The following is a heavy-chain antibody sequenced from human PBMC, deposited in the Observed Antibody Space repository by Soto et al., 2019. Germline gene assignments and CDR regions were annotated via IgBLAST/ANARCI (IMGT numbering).Heavy chain of an antibody. J-gene: IGHJ4*02. V-gene: IGHV4-39*01. D-gene: IGHD2-8*01. CDR3: VSQRTSVLTQAYFDY. CDR1: GGSLSNSNYY. Sequence: SETLSLTGTVSGGSLSNSNYYWGWIRQSPGKGLEWIGSVYYRGRSYSKSSVKSRVTISVDTSKNQFCLNLHSVTASDTAVYFCVSQRTSVLTQAYFDYWGPGALVTVSS. CDR2: VYYRGRS.